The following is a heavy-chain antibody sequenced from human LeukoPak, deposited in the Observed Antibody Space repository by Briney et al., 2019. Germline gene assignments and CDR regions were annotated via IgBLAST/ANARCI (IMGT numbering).Heavy chain of an antibody. CDR1: GYTFTSYA. J-gene: IGHJ6*02. D-gene: IGHD6-13*01. CDR2: INAGNGNT. V-gene: IGHV1-3*01. CDR3: ARSGSSWLYYYYYGMDV. Sequence: ASVKVSCKASGYTFTSYAMHWVRQAPGQRLEWMGWINAGNGNTKYSQKFQGRVTITRDTSASTAYMELSSLGSEDTAVYYCARSGSSWLYYYYYGMDVWGQGTTVTVSS.